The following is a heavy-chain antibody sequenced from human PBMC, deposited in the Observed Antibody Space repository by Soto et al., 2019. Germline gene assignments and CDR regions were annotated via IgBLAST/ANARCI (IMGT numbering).Heavy chain of an antibody. J-gene: IGHJ6*02. CDR1: GYTLTELS. Sequence: ASVKVSCKVSGYTLTELSMHWVRQAPGKGLEWMGGFDPEDGETIYAQKFQGRVTMTEDTSTDTAYMELSSLRSEDTAVYYCAILGYCSSTSCSPYYYYYGMDVWGQGTTVTVSS. D-gene: IGHD2-2*01. CDR3: AILGYCSSTSCSPYYYYYGMDV. V-gene: IGHV1-24*01. CDR2: FDPEDGET.